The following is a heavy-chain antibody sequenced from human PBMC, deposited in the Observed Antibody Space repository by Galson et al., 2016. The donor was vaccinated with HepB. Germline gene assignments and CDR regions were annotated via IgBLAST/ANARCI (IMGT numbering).Heavy chain of an antibody. CDR1: GFTFTDYC. J-gene: IGHJ4*02. D-gene: IGHD7-27*01. CDR3: TRLNELGDS. CDR2: ICNGGSPT. V-gene: IGHV3-74*01. Sequence: SLRLSCAASGFTFTDYCMHWVRQAPGKGLMWVSRICNGGSPTIYADSVNGRFTISRDNAKNMVYLQMNNLRDEDTALYYCTRLNELGDSWGQGTLVTVSS.